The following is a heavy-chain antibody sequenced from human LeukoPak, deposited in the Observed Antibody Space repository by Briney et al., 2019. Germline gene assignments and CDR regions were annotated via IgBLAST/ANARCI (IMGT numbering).Heavy chain of an antibody. Sequence: SETLSLTCTVSGGSISSYYWSWIRQPPGKGLEWIGYIYYSGSTNYNPSLKSRVTISVDTTNNQFSLKLSSVTAADTAVYYCARDFNYDSSGYLYNWFDPWGQGTLVTVSS. CDR1: GGSISSYY. J-gene: IGHJ5*02. D-gene: IGHD3-22*01. CDR3: ARDFNYDSSGYLYNWFDP. V-gene: IGHV4-59*01. CDR2: IYYSGST.